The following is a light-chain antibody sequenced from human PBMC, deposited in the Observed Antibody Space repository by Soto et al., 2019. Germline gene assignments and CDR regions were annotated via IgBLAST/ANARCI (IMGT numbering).Light chain of an antibody. CDR2: ATS. Sequence: DIQMTQSPSSLSASVGDRVTITCRASQSITTYLNWYRQKPGKAPKLLIYATSSLQSGVPSRFSGSGSGTDFTLTISSLQPEDFATYYCQQSYSTPPGTFGQGTKVDIK. CDR1: QSITTY. V-gene: IGKV1-39*01. CDR3: QQSYSTPPGT. J-gene: IGKJ1*01.